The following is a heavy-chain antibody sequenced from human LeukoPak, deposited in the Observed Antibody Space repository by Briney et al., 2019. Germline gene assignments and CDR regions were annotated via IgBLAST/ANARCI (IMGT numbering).Heavy chain of an antibody. Sequence: PSETLSLTCTVSGGSISSYYWSWIRQPPGKGLEWIGYIYYSGSTNYNPSLKSRVTISVDTSKNQFSLKLSSVTAADTAVYYCARVARQLRGDAFDIWGQGTMVTVSS. CDR2: IYYSGST. CDR3: ARVARQLRGDAFDI. D-gene: IGHD3-10*01. J-gene: IGHJ3*02. CDR1: GGSISSYY. V-gene: IGHV4-59*01.